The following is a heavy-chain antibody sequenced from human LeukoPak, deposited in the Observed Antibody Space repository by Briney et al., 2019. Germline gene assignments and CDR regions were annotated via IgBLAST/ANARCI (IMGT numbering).Heavy chain of an antibody. CDR3: ARERVTTTAFDI. CDR2: ITSSSTY. CDR1: GLTLSTYN. Sequence: GGSLRLSCAASGLTLSTYNTHWVRQAPGKGLEWVSSITSSSTYYADSVKGRFTISRDNAKNSLYLQMNSLRAEDTAVYYCARERVTTTAFDIWGQGTMVTVSS. D-gene: IGHD5-12*01. J-gene: IGHJ3*02. V-gene: IGHV3-21*01.